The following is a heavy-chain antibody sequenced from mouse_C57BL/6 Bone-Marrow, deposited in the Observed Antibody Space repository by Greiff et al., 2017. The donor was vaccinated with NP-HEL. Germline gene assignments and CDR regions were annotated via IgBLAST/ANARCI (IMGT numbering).Heavy chain of an antibody. J-gene: IGHJ1*03. D-gene: IGHD2-4*01. CDR1: GYTFTSYW. Sequence: VQLQQPGAELVMPGASVKLSCKASGYTFTSYWMHWVKQRPGQGLEWIGEIDPSDSYTNYNQKFKGKSTLTVDKSSSTAYMQLSSLTSEDSEVYYCAKYDYGGYFDVWGTGTTVTVSS. CDR3: AKYDYGGYFDV. CDR2: IDPSDSYT. V-gene: IGHV1-69*01.